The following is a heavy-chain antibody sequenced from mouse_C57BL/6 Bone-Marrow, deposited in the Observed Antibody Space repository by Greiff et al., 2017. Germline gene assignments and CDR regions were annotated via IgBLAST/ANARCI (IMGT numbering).Heavy chain of an antibody. CDR1: GYTFTSYW. J-gene: IGHJ4*01. D-gene: IGHD1-1*01. CDR2: IDPSDSYT. V-gene: IGHV1-69*01. Sequence: QVQLQQPGAELVMPGASVKLSCKASGYTFTSYWMHWVKQRPGQGLEWIGEIDPSDSYTNYNQKFKGKATLTVDKSSSTAYMQLSSLTSEDSAVYYCAMITTVVEGAMDYWGQGTTVTVSS. CDR3: AMITTVVEGAMDY.